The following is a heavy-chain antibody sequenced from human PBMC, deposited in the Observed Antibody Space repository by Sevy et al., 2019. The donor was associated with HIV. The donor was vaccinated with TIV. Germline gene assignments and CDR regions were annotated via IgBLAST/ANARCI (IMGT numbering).Heavy chain of an antibody. CDR3: ATHAGIAAAGRVFDY. V-gene: IGHV3-72*01. Sequence: GGSLRLSCVASGFTFSDHYMEWVRLAPGKGLEWVGRPSNKADGYNTEYAASVKGRFTISRDESKNSLYVQMNSLKAEDTAVYYCATHAGIAAAGRVFDYWGQGTLVTVSS. J-gene: IGHJ4*02. CDR2: PSNKADGYNT. D-gene: IGHD6-13*01. CDR1: GFTFSDHY.